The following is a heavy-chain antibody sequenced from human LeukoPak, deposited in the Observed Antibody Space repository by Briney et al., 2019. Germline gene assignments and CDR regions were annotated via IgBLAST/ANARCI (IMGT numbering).Heavy chain of an antibody. V-gene: IGHV4-59*01. D-gene: IGHD6-19*01. CDR3: AKSGWLRRAFFQD. CDR1: GDSINTYF. CDR2: ISHSGST. Sequence: PSETLSPTCNVSGDSINTYFWNWIRQPPGKGLEWLGYISHSGSTNYNPSLKSRLTMSMDMSKNQFSLRLTSATAADTAVYFCAKSGWLRRAFFQDWGQGILVTVSS. J-gene: IGHJ1*01.